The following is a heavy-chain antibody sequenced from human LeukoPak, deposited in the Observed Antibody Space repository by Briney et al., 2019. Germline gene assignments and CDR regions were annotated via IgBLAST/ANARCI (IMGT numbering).Heavy chain of an antibody. Sequence: PSETLSLTCTVSGGSISSYYWSWIRQPAGKGLEWIRRIYTSGSTNYNPSLKSRVTMSVDTSKNQFSLKLSSVTAADTAVYYCARGYYDILTGYAYYFDYWGQGTLVTVSS. CDR2: IYTSGST. CDR1: GGSISSYY. CDR3: ARGYYDILTGYAYYFDY. D-gene: IGHD3-9*01. V-gene: IGHV4-4*07. J-gene: IGHJ4*02.